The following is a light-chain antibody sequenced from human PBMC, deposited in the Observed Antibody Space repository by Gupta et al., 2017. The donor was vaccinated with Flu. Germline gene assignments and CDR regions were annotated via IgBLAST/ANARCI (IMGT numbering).Light chain of an antibody. J-gene: IGLJ3*02. Sequence: QAVMTQPPSASGTPGQRVPISCSGSSSNIGSNYVYWYQQLPGTAPKLLIYRNNQRPSGIPARFSGSKSGSSASLALSGLRSEDGADYYCAAWDDSLSGWVFGGGTKLTVL. CDR3: AAWDDSLSGWV. CDR1: SSNIGSNY. CDR2: RNN. V-gene: IGLV1-47*01.